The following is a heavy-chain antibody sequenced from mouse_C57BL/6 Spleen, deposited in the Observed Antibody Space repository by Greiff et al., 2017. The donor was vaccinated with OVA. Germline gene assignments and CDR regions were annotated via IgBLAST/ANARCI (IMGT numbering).Heavy chain of an antibody. Sequence: VQLKQSVAELVRPGASVKLSCTASGFNIKNTYMHWVKQRPEQGLEWIGRIDPANGNTKYAPKFQGKATITADTSSNTAYLQLSSLTSEDTAIYYCARGYYGSSYLYYAMDYWGQGTSVTVSS. CDR3: ARGYYGSSYLYYAMDY. CDR1: GFNIKNTY. J-gene: IGHJ4*01. V-gene: IGHV14-3*01. CDR2: IDPANGNT. D-gene: IGHD1-1*01.